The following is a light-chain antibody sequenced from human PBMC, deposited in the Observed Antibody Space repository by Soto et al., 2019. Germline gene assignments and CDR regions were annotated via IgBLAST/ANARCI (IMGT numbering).Light chain of an antibody. V-gene: IGLV2-23*02. CDR2: EVS. CDR1: SSDVGSYNL. Sequence: QSALTQPASVSGSPGQSITISCTGTSSDVGSYNLVSWYQQHPGKAPKLMIYEVSKRPSGVSNRFSGSKSGNTASLTISGLQAGDEADYYCCSYAGSSTFVVFGGGTKLTVL. CDR3: CSYAGSSTFVV. J-gene: IGLJ2*01.